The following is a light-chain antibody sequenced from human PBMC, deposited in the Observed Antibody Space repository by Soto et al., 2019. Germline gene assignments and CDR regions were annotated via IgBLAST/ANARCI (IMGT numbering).Light chain of an antibody. V-gene: IGKV3-15*01. CDR1: QSVGSD. CDR3: QQYLDWPRT. J-gene: IGKJ1*01. CDR2: GAS. Sequence: EIVMTQSPATLSVSPGARATLSCRASQSVGSDLVWYRQKPGQAPRLLIYGASNRATGVPDRFSGSGSGTVVTLSISSLHSDDFAVYYCQQYLDWPRTFCQGTKVEIK.